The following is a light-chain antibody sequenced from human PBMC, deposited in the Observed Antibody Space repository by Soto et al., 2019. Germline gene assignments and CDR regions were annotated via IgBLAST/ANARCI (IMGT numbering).Light chain of an antibody. CDR3: QQYNYWPIT. CDR2: GAS. Sequence: EIVLTQSPGILYFSPGDRATLSCRASQSVSSDLAWYQQKPGQAPRLLIYGASTRATGIPARFSGSGSETDFTLTVSSLRSEDSAVYYCQQYNYWPITFGQGTRLEI. CDR1: QSVSSD. V-gene: IGKV3-15*01. J-gene: IGKJ5*01.